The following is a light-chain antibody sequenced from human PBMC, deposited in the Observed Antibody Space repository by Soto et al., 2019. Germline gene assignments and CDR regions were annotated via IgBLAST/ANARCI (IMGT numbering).Light chain of an antibody. J-gene: IGLJ1*01. V-gene: IGLV2-18*02. CDR2: EVS. CDR1: SSDVGSYNR. CDR3: SSHTSTSTYV. Sequence: QSVLTQPPSVSGSPGQSVTISCTGTSSDVGSYNRVSWYQQPPGTAPKLMIYEVSNRPSGVPDRFSGSKSGNTASLTISGLQAEDEADYYSSSHTSTSTYVFGTGTKLTVL.